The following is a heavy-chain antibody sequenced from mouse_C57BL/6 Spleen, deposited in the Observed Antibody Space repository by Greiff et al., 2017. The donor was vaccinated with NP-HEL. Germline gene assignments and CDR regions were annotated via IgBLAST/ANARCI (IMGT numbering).Heavy chain of an antibody. Sequence: EVQGVESGGGLVKPGGSLKLSCAASGFTFSSYAMSWVRQTPEKRLEWVATISDGGSYTYYPDNVKGRFTISRDNAKNYLYLQMSHLKSEDTAMYYCARESSYGYFDVWGTGTTVTVSS. CDR1: GFTFSSYA. D-gene: IGHD1-1*01. V-gene: IGHV5-4*01. CDR3: ARESSYGYFDV. J-gene: IGHJ1*03. CDR2: ISDGGSYT.